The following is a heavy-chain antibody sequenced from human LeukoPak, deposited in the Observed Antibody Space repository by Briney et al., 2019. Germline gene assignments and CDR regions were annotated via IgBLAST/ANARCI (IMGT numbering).Heavy chain of an antibody. CDR3: AKGAYDYIEVAYFDF. Sequence: GGSLRLSCAASGFSFNSYAVNWVRQVPGKGLEWVSIIIGSSGSTVYADSVKGRFTISRDNSKNTPYLQMNSLRLEDTAVYYCAKGAYDYIEVAYFDFWGQGTRVTVSS. J-gene: IGHJ4*02. V-gene: IGHV3-23*01. CDR1: GFSFNSYA. D-gene: IGHD5-12*01. CDR2: IIGSSGST.